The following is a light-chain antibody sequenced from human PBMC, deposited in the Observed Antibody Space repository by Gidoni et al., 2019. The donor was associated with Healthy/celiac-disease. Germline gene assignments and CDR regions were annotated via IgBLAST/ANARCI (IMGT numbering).Light chain of an antibody. Sequence: DIQMTQSPSTLSASVGDRVTITGRASQSISSWLAWYQQKPGKAPKLLIYKASSLESGVPSRFSGSGFGTEFTLTISSLQPDDFSTYYCQQYNSLITFGQGTRLEIK. CDR2: KAS. CDR1: QSISSW. CDR3: QQYNSLIT. V-gene: IGKV1-5*03. J-gene: IGKJ5*01.